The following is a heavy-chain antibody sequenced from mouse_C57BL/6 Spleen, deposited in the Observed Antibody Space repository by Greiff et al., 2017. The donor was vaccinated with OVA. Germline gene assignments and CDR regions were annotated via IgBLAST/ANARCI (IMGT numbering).Heavy chain of an antibody. CDR1: GFTFSDYG. V-gene: IGHV5-17*01. D-gene: IGHD1-1*01. CDR3: ARNYYGSSFYYFDY. CDR2: ISSGSSTI. Sequence: EVQLQQSGGGLVKPGGSLKLSCAASGFTFSDYGMHWVRQAPEKGLEWVAYISSGSSTIYYADTVKGRFTISRDNAKNTLFLQMTSLRSEDTAMYYCARNYYGSSFYYFDYWGQGTTLTVSS. J-gene: IGHJ2*01.